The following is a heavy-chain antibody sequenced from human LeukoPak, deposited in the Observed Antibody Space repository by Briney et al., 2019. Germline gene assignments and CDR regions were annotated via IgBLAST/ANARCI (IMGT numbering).Heavy chain of an antibody. J-gene: IGHJ4*02. V-gene: IGHV6-1*01. CDR2: TYYRSKWYN. Sequence: SQTLSLTCAISGDSVSSNSAAWNWIRQSPSRGLEWLGRTYYRSKWYNDYAVSVKSRITINPDTSKNQFSLQLNPVTPEDMAEYYCARDHRGTTDIGFDYWGQGTLVTVSS. CDR1: GDSVSSNSAA. CDR3: ARDHRGTTDIGFDY. D-gene: IGHD4-17*01.